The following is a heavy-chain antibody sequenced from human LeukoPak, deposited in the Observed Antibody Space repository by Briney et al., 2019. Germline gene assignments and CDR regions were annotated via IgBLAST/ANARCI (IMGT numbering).Heavy chain of an antibody. CDR3: TTLSNYYDSNGYFSGGSY. D-gene: IGHD3-22*01. CDR2: IKGKTDGGTT. J-gene: IGHJ4*02. V-gene: IGHV3-15*01. CDR1: GFTFRNAW. Sequence: GGSLRLSCAASGFTFRNAWMSWVRQAPGKGLEWVGRIKGKTDGGTTDYPAPVKGRFTISTDDSTNTLYLQMNSLKTEDTAIYYCTTLSNYYDSNGYFSGGSYWGQGTLVTVSS.